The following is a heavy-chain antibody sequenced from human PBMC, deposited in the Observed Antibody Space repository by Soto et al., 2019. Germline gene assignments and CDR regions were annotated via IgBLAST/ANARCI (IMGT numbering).Heavy chain of an antibody. CDR1: GASISNAY. D-gene: IGHD5-12*01. J-gene: IGHJ6*02. V-gene: IGHV4-4*07. CDR2: IHSSGTF. Sequence: PSETLSLTCTVSGASISNAYWSWIRQAAGKRLEWIGRIHSSGTFNYNPSLKSRVSISRDTSKNQISLKPSSVTAADTAVYYCARDNIVSKGYGMDVWGQGTTVTVSS. CDR3: ARDNIVSKGYGMDV.